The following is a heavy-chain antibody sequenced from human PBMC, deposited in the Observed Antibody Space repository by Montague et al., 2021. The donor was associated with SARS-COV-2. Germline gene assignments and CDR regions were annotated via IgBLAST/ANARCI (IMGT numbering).Heavy chain of an antibody. D-gene: IGHD5-12*01. CDR3: ARAEATIEYYPDS. CDR2: IYASGGT. CDR1: GEPISGFF. V-gene: IGHV4-4*07. J-gene: IGHJ4*02. Sequence: SETLSLTCSVSGEPISGFFWNWIRQPAGKGLEWIGRIYASGGTDYNPSLESRVTMSVDTSKNQFSLKVNSVTAADTAMYYCARAEATIEYYPDSWGQGTLVTVSS.